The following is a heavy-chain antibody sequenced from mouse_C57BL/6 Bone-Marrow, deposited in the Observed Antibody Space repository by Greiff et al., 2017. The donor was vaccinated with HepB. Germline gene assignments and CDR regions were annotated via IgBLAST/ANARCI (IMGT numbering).Heavy chain of an antibody. CDR1: GYTFTSYW. V-gene: IGHV1-50*01. Sequence: QVQLQQPGAELVKPGASVKLSCKASGYTFTSYWMQWVKQRPGQGLEWIGEIDPSDSYTNYNQKFKGKATLTVDTSSSTACMQLSSLTSEDSAVYYCARDYYGRDYWGQGTTLTVSS. CDR2: IDPSDSYT. J-gene: IGHJ2*01. D-gene: IGHD1-1*01. CDR3: ARDYYGRDY.